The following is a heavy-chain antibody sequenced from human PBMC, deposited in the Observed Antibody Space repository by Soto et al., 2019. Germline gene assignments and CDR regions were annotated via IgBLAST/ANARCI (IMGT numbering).Heavy chain of an antibody. CDR1: GFTFSSYA. V-gene: IGHV3-23*01. Sequence: GGSLRLSCAASGFTFSSYAMSWVRQAPGKGLEWVSAISGSGGSTYYADSVKGRFTISRDNSKNTLYLQMNSLRAEDTAVYYCAKEADCSGGSCYRFADYYYYMDVSAKGTTVTGSS. CDR2: ISGSGGST. CDR3: AKEADCSGGSCYRFADYYYYMDV. J-gene: IGHJ6*03. D-gene: IGHD2-15*01.